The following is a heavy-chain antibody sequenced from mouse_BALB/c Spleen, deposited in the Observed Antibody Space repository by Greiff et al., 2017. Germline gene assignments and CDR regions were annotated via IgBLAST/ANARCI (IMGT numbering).Heavy chain of an antibody. CDR2: INPGSGGT. D-gene: IGHD1-2*01. V-gene: IGHV1-54*01. Sequence: VQLQQSGAELVRPGTSVKVSCKASGYAFTNYLMAWVKQRPGQGLEWIGVINPGSGGTNYNEKFKGKATLTADKSSSTAYMQLSSLTSDDSAVYFCARARFTATGFAYWGQGTLVNVSA. J-gene: IGHJ3*01. CDR1: GYAFTNYL. CDR3: ARARFTATGFAY.